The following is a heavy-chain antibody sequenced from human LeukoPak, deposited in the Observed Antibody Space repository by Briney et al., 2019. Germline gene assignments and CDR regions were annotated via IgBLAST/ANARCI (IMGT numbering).Heavy chain of an antibody. Sequence: ASVKVSCKASGYIFTSYDINWVRQATGQGLEWMGWMNPNSSNTGYAQKFQGRVTMTRNTSISTAYMELSSLRSEDTAVYYCARGGDYYDSSFVAIDYWGQGTLVTVSS. V-gene: IGHV1-8*01. CDR2: MNPNSSNT. CDR1: GYIFTSYD. D-gene: IGHD3-22*01. J-gene: IGHJ4*02. CDR3: ARGGDYYDSSFVAIDY.